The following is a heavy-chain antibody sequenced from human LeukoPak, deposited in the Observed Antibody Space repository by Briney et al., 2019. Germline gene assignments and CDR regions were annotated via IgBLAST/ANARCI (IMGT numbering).Heavy chain of an antibody. Sequence: SVTVSFKSSGYTFTSYYMHWVRQAPGQGLEWMGRIIPILGIANYAQKFQGRVTITADKSTSTAYMELSSLRSEDTAVYYCANVVVPAGDYYYYGMDVWGQGTTVTVSS. CDR3: ANVVVPAGDYYYYGMDV. D-gene: IGHD2-2*01. V-gene: IGHV1-69*02. CDR1: GYTFTSYY. J-gene: IGHJ6*02. CDR2: IIPILGIA.